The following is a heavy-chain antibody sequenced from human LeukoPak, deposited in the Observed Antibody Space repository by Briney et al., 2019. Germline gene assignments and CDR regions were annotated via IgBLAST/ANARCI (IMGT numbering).Heavy chain of an antibody. V-gene: IGHV4-34*01. CDR1: GGSFSYYY. D-gene: IGHD4-23*01. CDR2: INHSGST. J-gene: IGHJ4*02. CDR3: ARGLPTVG. Sequence: PSETLSLTCAVYGGSFSYYYWGWIRQPPGKGLEWIGEINHSGSTNYNPSLKSRVTISVDTSKNQFSLKVSSVTAADTAVYYCARGLPTVGWGQGTLVTVSS.